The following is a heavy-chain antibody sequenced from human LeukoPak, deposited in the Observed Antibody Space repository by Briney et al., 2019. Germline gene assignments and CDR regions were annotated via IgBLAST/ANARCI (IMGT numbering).Heavy chain of an antibody. Sequence: GGSLRLSCAAAGFTFDGYAIHWVRRAPGKGLEWVSVISAYGDRTKYADSVKGRFTISRDNSKNSLYLQMNSLRTEDTALYYCAKNLDNDYYNYGMDVWGQGTTVTVSS. J-gene: IGHJ6*02. D-gene: IGHD2-2*03. CDR2: ISAYGDRT. CDR1: GFTFDGYA. V-gene: IGHV3-43*02. CDR3: AKNLDNDYYNYGMDV.